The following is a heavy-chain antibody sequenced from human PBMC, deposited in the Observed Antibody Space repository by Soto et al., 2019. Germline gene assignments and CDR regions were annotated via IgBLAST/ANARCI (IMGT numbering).Heavy chain of an antibody. D-gene: IGHD1-20*01. CDR2: VNPKRGDA. CDR1: GYKFTDYY. CDR3: ARDPGIPGRYWYFDL. V-gene: IGHV1-2*04. J-gene: IGHJ2*01. Sequence: QVLLVQSGAEVKKPGASVKVSCKASGYKFTDYYIHWVRQAPEQGLEWMGWVNPKRGDAVYAQKFQGWVTMTRDTATTTAYLEVNRLKSDDTAIYYCARDPGIPGRYWYFDLWGRGTLVTVSS.